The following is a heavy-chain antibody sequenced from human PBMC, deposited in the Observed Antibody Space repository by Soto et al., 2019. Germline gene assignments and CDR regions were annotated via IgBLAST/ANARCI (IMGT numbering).Heavy chain of an antibody. CDR1: GLTFSDYY. CDR2: ITSSGHYT. Sequence: QVQLVESGGGLVKPGGSLRLSCAASGLTFSDYYMSWFRQAPGKGLEWLSYITSSGHYTKYADSVQGRCTTSRDDAKNSLYLQMNSLRADDTAVYYCAGELDGIDVWGQGTTVTVSS. CDR3: AGELDGIDV. V-gene: IGHV3-11*05. J-gene: IGHJ6*02.